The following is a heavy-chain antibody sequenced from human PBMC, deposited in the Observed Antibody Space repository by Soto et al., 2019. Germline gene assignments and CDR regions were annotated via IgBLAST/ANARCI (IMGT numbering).Heavy chain of an antibody. CDR2: IYTSGST. D-gene: IGHD2-2*03. J-gene: IGHJ4*02. CDR3: AGVDMAASFDY. V-gene: IGHV4-4*07. CDR1: GGSISSYY. Sequence: SSETLSHTCTVSGGSISSYYWSWIRQPAGEGLGWIGRIYTSGSTNYNPSLKSRVTMSVDTSKKQFSLKLSSVTAADTAVYYCAGVDMAASFDYWVQGTLVTVYS.